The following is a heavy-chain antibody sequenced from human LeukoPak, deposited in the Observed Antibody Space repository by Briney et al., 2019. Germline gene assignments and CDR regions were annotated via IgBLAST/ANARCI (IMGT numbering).Heavy chain of an antibody. CDR2: VHHSGST. Sequence: PSETLSLTCTLSGDSLSSIIYYWGWIRQPPGEGLEWIGSVHHSGSTYYTPSLKSRVTISVDTSKNQFSLKLSSVTAADTAVYQCARLYYYGSGSYLSGFDIWGQGTMVTVSS. V-gene: IGHV4-39*01. J-gene: IGHJ3*02. D-gene: IGHD3-10*01. CDR3: ARLYYYGSGSYLSGFDI. CDR1: GDSLSSIIYY.